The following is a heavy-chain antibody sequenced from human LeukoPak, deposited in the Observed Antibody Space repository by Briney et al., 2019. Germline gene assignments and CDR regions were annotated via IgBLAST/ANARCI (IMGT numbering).Heavy chain of an antibody. CDR3: ARGYSGYDYGYWFDP. CDR1: GGSISSGGYS. CDR2: IYHSGST. V-gene: IGHV4-30-2*01. D-gene: IGHD5-12*01. J-gene: IGHJ5*02. Sequence: PSQTLSLTCTVSGGSISSGGYSGSWIRQPPGKGLEWIGYIYHSGSTYYNSSLKSRVTISVDRSKYQFSLNLSSVTAADTAVYYCARGYSGYDYGYWFDPWSQGTLVTVSS.